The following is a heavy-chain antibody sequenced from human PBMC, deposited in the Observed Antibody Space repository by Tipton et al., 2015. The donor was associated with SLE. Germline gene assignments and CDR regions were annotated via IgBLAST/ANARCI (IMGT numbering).Heavy chain of an antibody. CDR3: ASYSYESSGYTHFDY. V-gene: IGHV4-31*03. J-gene: IGHJ4*02. Sequence: TLSLTCTVSGGSISSGGYYWSWIRQHPGKGLEWIGYVNYRGNAYYNPSLKSRTTLLADTATNQVSLRLTSVTAADTAVYYCASYSYESSGYTHFDYWGQGTLVTVSS. CDR1: GGSISSGGYY. D-gene: IGHD3-16*02. CDR2: VNYRGNA.